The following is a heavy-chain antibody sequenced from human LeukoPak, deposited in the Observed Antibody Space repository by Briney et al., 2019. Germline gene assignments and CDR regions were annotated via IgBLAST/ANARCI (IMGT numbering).Heavy chain of an antibody. V-gene: IGHV3-30-3*01. J-gene: IGHJ3*02. CDR3: ARTKVVDDAFDI. CDR2: ISYDGSNK. Sequence: PGGSLRLSCAASGFTFSSYAMHWVRQAPGKGLEWVAVISYDGSNKYYADSVKGRFTISRDNSKNTLYLQMNSLRAEDTAVYYCARTKVVDDAFDIWGQGTMVTVSS. D-gene: IGHD3-22*01. CDR1: GFTFSSYA.